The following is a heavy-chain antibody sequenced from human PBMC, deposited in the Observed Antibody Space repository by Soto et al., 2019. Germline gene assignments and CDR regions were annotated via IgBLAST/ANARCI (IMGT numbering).Heavy chain of an antibody. J-gene: IGHJ5*02. V-gene: IGHV1-8*01. CDR1: GYTFTSYD. Sequence: ASVKVSCKASGYTFTSYDINWVRQATGQGLEWMGWMNPNSGNTGYAQKFQGRVTMTRNTSISTAYMELISLRSEDTAVYYCARTGYCSGGSCYRRRYNWFDPWGQGTLVTVSS. D-gene: IGHD2-15*01. CDR3: ARTGYCSGGSCYRRRYNWFDP. CDR2: MNPNSGNT.